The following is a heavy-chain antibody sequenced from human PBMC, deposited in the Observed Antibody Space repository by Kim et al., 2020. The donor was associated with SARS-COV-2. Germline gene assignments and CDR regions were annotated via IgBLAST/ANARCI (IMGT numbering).Heavy chain of an antibody. D-gene: IGHD2-2*01. V-gene: IGHV1-24*01. Sequence: ASVKVSCKVSGYTLTELSMHWVRQAPGKGLEWMGGFDPEDGETIYAQKFQGRVTMTEDTSTDTAYMELSSLRSEDTAVYYCATDRGYCSSTSCYAGYYYYGMDVWGQGTTVTVSS. CDR3: ATDRGYCSSTSCYAGYYYYGMDV. J-gene: IGHJ6*02. CDR1: GYTLTELS. CDR2: FDPEDGET.